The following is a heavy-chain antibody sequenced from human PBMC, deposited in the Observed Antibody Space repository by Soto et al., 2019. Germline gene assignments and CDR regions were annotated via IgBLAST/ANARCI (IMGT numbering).Heavy chain of an antibody. CDR2: ISYDGSNK. CDR1: GFTFSSYA. J-gene: IGHJ6*02. V-gene: IGHV3-30-3*01. Sequence: QVQLVESGGGVVQPGRSLRLSCAASGFTFSSYAMHWVRQAPGKGLEWVAVISYDGSNKYYADSVKGRFTISRDNSKNTLYLQMNSLRAEETAVYYCARGNPITMVRGVNYYYGMDVWGQGTTVTVSS. D-gene: IGHD3-10*01. CDR3: ARGNPITMVRGVNYYYGMDV.